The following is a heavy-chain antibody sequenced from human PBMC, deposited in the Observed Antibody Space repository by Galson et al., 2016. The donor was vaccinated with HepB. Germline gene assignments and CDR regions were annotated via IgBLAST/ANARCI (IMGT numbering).Heavy chain of an antibody. CDR2: IDTRGSNI. J-gene: IGHJ6*02. CDR1: GFTFSDYF. Sequence: SLRLSCAASGFTFSDYFLTWIRQAPGKGLEWLSYIDTRGSNIYYADSVRGRFTVSRDNTKTSLYLAMNSLRAEDTAIYYCARGGLRLPFGIDVWGQGTAVTVSS. D-gene: IGHD5-12*01. V-gene: IGHV3-11*01. CDR3: ARGGLRLPFGIDV.